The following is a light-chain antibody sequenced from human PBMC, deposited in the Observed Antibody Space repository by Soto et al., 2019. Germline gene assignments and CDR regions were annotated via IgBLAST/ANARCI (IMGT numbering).Light chain of an antibody. CDR2: GVS. Sequence: EIVLTQSPGTLSLSPGERATLSRRAIQSVSNNYLAWYQQKSGEAPRLLIYGVSTRATGIPARFSGSGSGTDLTLSISSIEPEDFAIYYCHQCYNWPQLTFGQGTKVDI. V-gene: IGKV3-11*01. CDR3: HQCYNWPQLT. J-gene: IGKJ1*01. CDR1: QSVSNNY.